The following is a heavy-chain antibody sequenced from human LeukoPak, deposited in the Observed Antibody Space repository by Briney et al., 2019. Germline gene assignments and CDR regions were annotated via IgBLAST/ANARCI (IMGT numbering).Heavy chain of an antibody. V-gene: IGHV4-59*01. Sequence: SETLSLTCTVSGRSISSYYWSWIRQPPGKGLEWIGYIYYSGSTNYNPSLKSRVTISVDTSKNQFSLKLSSVPAADTAVYYCAREVPSSRGDPNWFDPWGQGTLVTVSS. J-gene: IGHJ5*02. CDR2: IYYSGST. CDR3: AREVPSSRGDPNWFDP. CDR1: GRSISSYY. D-gene: IGHD3-16*01.